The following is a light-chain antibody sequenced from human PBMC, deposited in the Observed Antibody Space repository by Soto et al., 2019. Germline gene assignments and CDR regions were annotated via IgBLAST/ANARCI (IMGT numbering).Light chain of an antibody. Sequence: EVVMTQSPVTLSVSPGERATLSCRASQSVGGDLAWYKQTPGQTPRLLIYGAVTRATGVAARFSGAGSGTEFTLTVDSLQSEDVAIYYCQQYNAWPRTFAQGTKLEI. CDR3: QQYNAWPRT. V-gene: IGKV3-15*01. J-gene: IGKJ2*01. CDR2: GAV. CDR1: QSVGGD.